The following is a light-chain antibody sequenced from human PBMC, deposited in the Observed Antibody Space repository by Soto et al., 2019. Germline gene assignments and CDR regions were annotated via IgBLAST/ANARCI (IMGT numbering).Light chain of an antibody. CDR3: QHYNNWPLT. J-gene: IGKJ4*01. Sequence: EIVVTQSPATLSLSPGQRATLSCRTSQNINNKLVWYQQKPGQAPRLLIYGASTRATVIPARFSGSGSGTEFTLTISSLQSEDFAVYSCQHYNNWPLTFGGGTKVEIK. CDR2: GAS. V-gene: IGKV3-15*01. CDR1: QNINNK.